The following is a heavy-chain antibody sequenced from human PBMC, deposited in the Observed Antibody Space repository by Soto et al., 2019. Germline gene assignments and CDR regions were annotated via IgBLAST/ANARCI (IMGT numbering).Heavy chain of an antibody. CDR2: ISYDGSNK. J-gene: IGHJ4*02. CDR3: ASSPLPSYQLLSLGPPEY. CDR1: GFTFSSYA. Sequence: PGGSLRLSCAASGFTFSSYAMHWVRQAPGKGLEWVAVISYDGSNKYYADSVKGRFTISRDNSKNTLYLQMNSLRAEDTAVYYCASSPLPSYQLLSLGPPEYWGQGTLVTVSS. V-gene: IGHV3-30-3*01. D-gene: IGHD2-2*01.